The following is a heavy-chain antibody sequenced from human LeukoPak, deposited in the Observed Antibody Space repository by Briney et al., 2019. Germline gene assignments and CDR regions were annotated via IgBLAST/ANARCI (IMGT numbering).Heavy chain of an antibody. CDR3: ASLAGTGPHYYGSGSYYFYYGMDI. Sequence: SETLSLTCTVSGGSISSSSYYWGWIRQPPGKGLEWIGEINHVGSTNYSPSLKSRVTISVDRSKNLFSLKLTSVTAADTAVYYCASLAGTGPHYYGSGSYYFYYGMDIWGQGTTVTVSS. V-gene: IGHV4-39*07. D-gene: IGHD3-10*01. CDR1: GGSISSSSYY. CDR2: INHVGST. J-gene: IGHJ6*02.